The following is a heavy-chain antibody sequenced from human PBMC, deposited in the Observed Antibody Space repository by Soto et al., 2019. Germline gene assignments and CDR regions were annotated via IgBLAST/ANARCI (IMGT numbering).Heavy chain of an antibody. CDR1: GGSISSGGYS. CDR2: IYHSGGT. J-gene: IGHJ5*02. D-gene: IGHD3-10*01. CDR3: ARSYGSGSYSDSNWFDP. Sequence: SETLSLTCGVSGGSISSGGYSWSWIRQPPGKGLEWIGYIYHSGGTYYNPSLKSRVTISVDRSKNQFSLKLSSVTAADTAVYYCARSYGSGSYSDSNWFDPWGQGTLVTVSS. V-gene: IGHV4-30-2*01.